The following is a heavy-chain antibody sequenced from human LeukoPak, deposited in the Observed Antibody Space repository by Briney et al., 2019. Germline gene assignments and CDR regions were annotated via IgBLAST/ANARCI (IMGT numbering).Heavy chain of an antibody. Sequence: SETLSLTCTVSGGSISSSSYYWGWIRQPPGKGLEWIGSIYYSGSTYYNPSLKSRVTISVDTSKNQFSLKLSSVTAADTAVYYCARRTLVSPFIFDYWGQGTLVTVSS. V-gene: IGHV4-39*01. D-gene: IGHD1-7*01. CDR2: IYYSGST. CDR3: ARRTLVSPFIFDY. J-gene: IGHJ4*02. CDR1: GGSISSSSYY.